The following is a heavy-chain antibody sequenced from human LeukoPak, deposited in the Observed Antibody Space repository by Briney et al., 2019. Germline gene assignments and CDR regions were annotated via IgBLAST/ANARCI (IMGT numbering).Heavy chain of an antibody. Sequence: SETLSLTCAVSDDSFSSHYWPWIRQPPGKGLEWIGYISYIGGTNYNPSLKSRVTISIDTSKNQFSLKLTSVTAADTAVYYCARDLVTVTKGFDIWGQGTMVSVSS. V-gene: IGHV4-59*11. CDR1: DDSFSSHY. CDR2: ISYIGGT. D-gene: IGHD4-17*01. J-gene: IGHJ3*02. CDR3: ARDLVTVTKGFDI.